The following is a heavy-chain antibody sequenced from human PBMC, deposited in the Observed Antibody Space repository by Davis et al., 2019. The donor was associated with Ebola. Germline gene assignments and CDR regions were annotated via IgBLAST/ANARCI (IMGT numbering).Heavy chain of an antibody. D-gene: IGHD3-10*01. CDR1: GYTFTSYY. Sequence: AASVKVSCKASGYTFTSYYAHWVRQAPGQGLEWMGIINPSGGTTTYAQKFQGRVTMTRDTSTNTLYMELSSLTSGDTAVYYCVRDLRGWGDFDYWGQGTLVTVSS. CDR2: INPSGGTT. J-gene: IGHJ4*02. V-gene: IGHV1-46*01. CDR3: VRDLRGWGDFDY.